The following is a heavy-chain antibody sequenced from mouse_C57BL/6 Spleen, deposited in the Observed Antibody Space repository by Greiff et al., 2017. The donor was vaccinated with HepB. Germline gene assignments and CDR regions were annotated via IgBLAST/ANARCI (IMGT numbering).Heavy chain of an antibody. V-gene: IGHV1-69*01. CDR1: GYTFTSYW. D-gene: IGHD1-1*01. Sequence: QVQLQQSGAELVMPGASVKLSCKASGYTFTSYWMHWVKQRPGQGLEWIGEIDPSDSYTNYNQKFKGKSTLTVDKSSSTAYMQLSSLTSEDSAVYYCARDYYGSRGGFAYWGQGTLVTVSA. CDR2: IDPSDSYT. J-gene: IGHJ3*01. CDR3: ARDYYGSRGGFAY.